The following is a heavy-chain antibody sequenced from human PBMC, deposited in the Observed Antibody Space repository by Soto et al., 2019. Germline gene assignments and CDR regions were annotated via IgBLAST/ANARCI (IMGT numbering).Heavy chain of an antibody. J-gene: IGHJ4*02. CDR2: ISYDGSNK. V-gene: IGHV3-30*18. Sequence: GESLKISCAASGFTFSSYGMHWVRQAPGKGLEWVAVISYDGSNKYYADTVKGRFNISRDNSKNTLYLQMNSLRAEDTAVYYCAKGRWIWSGYSTLLDYWGQGTLVTVSS. D-gene: IGHD3-3*01. CDR1: GFTFSSYG. CDR3: AKGRWIWSGYSTLLDY.